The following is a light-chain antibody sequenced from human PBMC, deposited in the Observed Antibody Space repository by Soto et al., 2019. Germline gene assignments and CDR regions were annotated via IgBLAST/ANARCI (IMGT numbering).Light chain of an antibody. CDR3: SSHPPNTPVV. Sequence: QSALTQPASVSGSPGQSITISCTGTSSDVGGYNYVSWYQQHPGKAPKLMIYGVSYRPSGVSNRFSGSKSGNTASLTISGLQAEDEADYYCSSHPPNTPVVFGGGTKLTVL. J-gene: IGLJ2*01. CDR1: SSDVGGYNY. V-gene: IGLV2-14*01. CDR2: GVS.